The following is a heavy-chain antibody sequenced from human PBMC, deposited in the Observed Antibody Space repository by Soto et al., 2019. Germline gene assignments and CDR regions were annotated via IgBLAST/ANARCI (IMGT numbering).Heavy chain of an antibody. D-gene: IGHD2-2*01. Sequence: QVKLVESGGGVVQPGRSLRLSCAASGCTFSSYGMHWVRQAPGKGLEWVAVISYDGSNKYYADSVKGRFTISRDNSKNTLYLQMNSLRAEDTAVYYCAKDSVPAASYWYFDLWGRGTLVTVSS. CDR2: ISYDGSNK. J-gene: IGHJ2*01. V-gene: IGHV3-30*18. CDR1: GCTFSSYG. CDR3: AKDSVPAASYWYFDL.